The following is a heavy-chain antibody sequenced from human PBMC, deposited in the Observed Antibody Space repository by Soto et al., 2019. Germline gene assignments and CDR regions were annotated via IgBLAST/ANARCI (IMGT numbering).Heavy chain of an antibody. D-gene: IGHD3-16*01. CDR1: GGSISSYY. CDR3: ARAWGRVFDY. CDR2: IYYSGST. V-gene: IGHV4-59*01. J-gene: IGHJ4*02. Sequence: SETLSLTCTVSGGSISSYYWSWIRQPPGKGLEWIGYIYYSGSTNYNPSLKSRVTISVDTSKNQFSLKLSSVTAADTDVYYCARAWGRVFDYWGQGTLVTVSS.